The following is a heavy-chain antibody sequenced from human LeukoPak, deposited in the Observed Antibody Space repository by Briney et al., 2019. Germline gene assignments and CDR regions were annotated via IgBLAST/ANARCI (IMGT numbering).Heavy chain of an antibody. CDR3: ARDRGRRVEYFDL. Sequence: GGSLRLSCAASGFTFSSYSMNWVRQAPGKGLEWVSYISSSSSTIYYADSVKGRFTISRDNAKNSLYLQMNSLRAEDTAVYYCARDRGRRVEYFDLWGRGTLVTVSS. CDR1: GFTFSSYS. D-gene: IGHD3-16*01. CDR2: ISSSSSTI. J-gene: IGHJ2*01. V-gene: IGHV3-48*04.